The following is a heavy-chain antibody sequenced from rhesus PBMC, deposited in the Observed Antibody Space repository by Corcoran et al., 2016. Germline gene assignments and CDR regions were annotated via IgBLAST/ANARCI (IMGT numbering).Heavy chain of an antibody. J-gene: IGHJ2*01. D-gene: IGHD2-15*01. CDR1: GGSISGYYY. CDR3: ARGYCSSTYCSSHGVDWYFDL. V-gene: IGHV4-73*01. Sequence: QVQLQQWGEGLVKPSETLSLTCAVYGGSISGYYYWSWIRQPPGKGLEWIGYIYGSSTSTNYNPSLKIRVTISKDTSKNQFSLKLSSVTAADTAVYYCARGYCSSTYCSSHGVDWYFDLWGPGTPITISS. CDR2: IYGSSTST.